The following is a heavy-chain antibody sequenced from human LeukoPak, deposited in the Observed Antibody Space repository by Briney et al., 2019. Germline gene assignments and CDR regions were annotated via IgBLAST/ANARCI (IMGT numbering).Heavy chain of an antibody. D-gene: IGHD2-15*01. CDR1: GGSISSSSYY. Sequence: SETLSLTCTVSGGSISSSSYYWGWIRQPPGKGLEWIGSIYHSGSTYYNPSLKSRVTISVDTSKNQFSLKLSSVTAADTAVYYCASLVVVAALYYFDYWGQGTLVTVSS. V-gene: IGHV4-39*07. J-gene: IGHJ4*02. CDR2: IYHSGST. CDR3: ASLVVVAALYYFDY.